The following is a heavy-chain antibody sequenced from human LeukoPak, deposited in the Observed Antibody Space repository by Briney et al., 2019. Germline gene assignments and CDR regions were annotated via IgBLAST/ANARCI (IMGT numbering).Heavy chain of an antibody. CDR3: ARGMRYQLFNYGMDV. CDR2: INHSGST. Sequence: SETLSLTCAVYGGPFSGYYWSWIRQPPGKGLEWIGEINHSGSTNYNPSLKSRVTISVDTSKNQFSLKLSSVTAADTAVYYCARGMRYQLFNYGMDVWGQGTTVTVSS. J-gene: IGHJ6*02. CDR1: GGPFSGYY. V-gene: IGHV4-34*01. D-gene: IGHD2-2*01.